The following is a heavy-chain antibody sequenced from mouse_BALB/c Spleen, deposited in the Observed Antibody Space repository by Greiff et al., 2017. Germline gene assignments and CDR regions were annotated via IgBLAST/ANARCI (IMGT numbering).Heavy chain of an antibody. CDR2: IWAGGST. CDR1: GFSLTSYG. Sequence: QVQLKESGPGLVAPSQSLSITCTVSGFSLTSYGVHWVRQPPGKGLEWLGVIWAGGSTNYNSALMSRLSISKDNSKSQVFLKMNSLQTDDTAMYYCARDRTYYDSAWFAYWGQGTLVTVSA. CDR3: ARDRTYYDSAWFAY. D-gene: IGHD2-4*01. J-gene: IGHJ3*01. V-gene: IGHV2-9*02.